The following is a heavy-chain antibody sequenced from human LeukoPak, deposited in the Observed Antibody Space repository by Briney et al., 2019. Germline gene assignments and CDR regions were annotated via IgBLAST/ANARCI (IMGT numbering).Heavy chain of an antibody. CDR3: ARTDYRNSHYY. D-gene: IGHD4-11*01. CDR1: GGTFSSYA. V-gene: IGHV1-18*01. CDR2: ISAYNGNT. Sequence: ASVKVSCKASGGTFSSYAISWVRQAPGQGLEWMGWISAYNGNTNYAQKLQGRVTMTTDTSTSTAYMELRSLRSDDTAVYYCARTDYRNSHYYWGQGTLVTVSS. J-gene: IGHJ4*02.